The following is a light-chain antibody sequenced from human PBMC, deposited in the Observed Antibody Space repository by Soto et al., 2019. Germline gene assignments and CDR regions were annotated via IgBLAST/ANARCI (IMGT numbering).Light chain of an antibody. V-gene: IGLV2-23*01. J-gene: IGLJ1*01. CDR1: SSDVGSYNL. CDR3: CSYAGSSTYV. Sequence: QPVLTQPASVSGSPGQSITISCTGTSSDVGSYNLVSWYQQHPGKAPKLMIYEGSKRPSGVSNRFSGSKSGNTASLTISGLQAEDEADHYCCSYAGSSTYVFGTGTKVTVL. CDR2: EGS.